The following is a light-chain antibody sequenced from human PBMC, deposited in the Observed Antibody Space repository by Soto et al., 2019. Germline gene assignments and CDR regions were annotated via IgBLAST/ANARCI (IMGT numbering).Light chain of an antibody. CDR3: QQFGGSSYS. CDR2: GAS. CDR1: QSVSSNY. Sequence: ESVLTQPPGTLSLSPGERATLSCRASQSVSSNYLAWYQQKPGQAPRLLIYGASTRATGIPDRFSGSGSGTDFTLSISRLEPEDFAVYYCQQFGGSSYSFGQGTKLEIK. V-gene: IGKV3-20*01. J-gene: IGKJ2*03.